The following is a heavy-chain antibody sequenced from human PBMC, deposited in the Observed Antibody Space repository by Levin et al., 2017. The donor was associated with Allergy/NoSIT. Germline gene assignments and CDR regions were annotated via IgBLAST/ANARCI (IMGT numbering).Heavy chain of an antibody. CDR3: AKADYYGSGSYSPYGAFDI. D-gene: IGHD3-10*01. CDR2: ISGSGGST. CDR1: GFTFSSYA. Sequence: ASVKVSCAASGFTFSSYAMSWVRQAPGKGLEWVSAISGSGGSTYYADSVKGRFTISRDNSKNTLYLQMNSLRAEDTAVYYCAKADYYGSGSYSPYGAFDIWGQGTMVTVSS. J-gene: IGHJ3*02. V-gene: IGHV3-23*01.